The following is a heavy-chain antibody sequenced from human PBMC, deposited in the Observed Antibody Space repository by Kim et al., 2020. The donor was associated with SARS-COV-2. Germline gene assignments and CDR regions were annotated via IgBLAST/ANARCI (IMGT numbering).Heavy chain of an antibody. V-gene: IGHV3-30*04. CDR2: ISYDGSNK. CDR3: ARDGRWV. Sequence: GGSLRLSCAASGFTFSSYAMHWVRQAPGKGLEWVAVISYDGSNKYYADSVKGRFTISRDNSKNTLYLQMNSLRAEDTAVYYCARDGRWVWGQGTLVTVSS. J-gene: IGHJ4*02. CDR1: GFTFSSYA. D-gene: IGHD1-26*01.